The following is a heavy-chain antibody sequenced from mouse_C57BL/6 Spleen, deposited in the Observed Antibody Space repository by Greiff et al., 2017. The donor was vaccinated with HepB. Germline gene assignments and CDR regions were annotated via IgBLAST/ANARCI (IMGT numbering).Heavy chain of an antibody. D-gene: IGHD4-1*01. CDR3: ARDLGGYFDY. CDR1: GYTFTSYW. CDR2: IHPNSGST. V-gene: IGHV1-64*01. J-gene: IGHJ2*01. Sequence: QVQLKQPGAELVKPGASVKLSCKASGYTFTSYWMHWVKQRPGQGLEWIGMIHPNSGSTNYNEKFKSKATLTVDKSSSTAYMQLSSLTSEDSAVYYCARDLGGYFDYWGQGTTLTVSS.